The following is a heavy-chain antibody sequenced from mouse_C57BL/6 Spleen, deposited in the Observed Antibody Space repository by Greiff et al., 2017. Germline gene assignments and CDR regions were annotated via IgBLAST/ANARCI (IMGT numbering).Heavy chain of an antibody. J-gene: IGHJ4*01. CDR3: ARRYGYAMDY. D-gene: IGHD1-1*01. V-gene: IGHV1-19*01. CDR1: GYTFTDYY. Sequence: VQLQQSGPVLVKPGASVKMSCKASGYTFTDYYMNWVKQSHGKSLEWIGVINPYNGGTSYNQKFKGKATLTVDKSSSTAYMELNSLTSEDSAVYYCARRYGYAMDYWGQGTSVTVSS. CDR2: INPYNGGT.